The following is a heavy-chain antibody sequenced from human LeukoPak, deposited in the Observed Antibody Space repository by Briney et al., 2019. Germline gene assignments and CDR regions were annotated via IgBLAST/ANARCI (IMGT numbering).Heavy chain of an antibody. CDR1: GGSISSSNW. D-gene: IGHD3-3*01. J-gene: IGHJ4*02. CDR3: ARDHSGGFWSGYYRY. Sequence: SETLSLTCAVSGGSISSSNWWSWVRQPPVKGLEWIGEIYHSGSTNYNPSLKSRVTISVDKSKNQFSLKLSSVTAADTAVYYCARDHSGGFWSGYYRYWGQGTLVTVSS. V-gene: IGHV4-4*02. CDR2: IYHSGST.